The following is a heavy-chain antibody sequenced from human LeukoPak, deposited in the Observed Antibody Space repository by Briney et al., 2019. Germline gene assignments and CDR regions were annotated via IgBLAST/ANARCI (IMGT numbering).Heavy chain of an antibody. V-gene: IGHV3-30*14. CDR1: GFTFSSYA. D-gene: IGHD3-10*01. J-gene: IGHJ5*02. Sequence: GGSLRLSCAASGFTFSSYAMHWVRQAPGKGLEWVAVISYDGSNKYYADSVKGRFTISRDNSKNTLYLQMNSLRAEDTAVYYCARVIGDYYGSGAPYWFDPWGQGTLVTVSS. CDR2: ISYDGSNK. CDR3: ARVIGDYYGSGAPYWFDP.